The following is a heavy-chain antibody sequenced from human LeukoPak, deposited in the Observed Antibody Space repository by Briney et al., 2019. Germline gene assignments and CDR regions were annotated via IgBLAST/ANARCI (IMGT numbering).Heavy chain of an antibody. V-gene: IGHV4-39*01. CDR3: ARQGDSGSYYLKYYYYYGMDV. CDR1: GGSFRSSSYY. J-gene: IGHJ6*02. Sequence: ASETLSLTCTVSGGSFRSSSYYWGWIRQTPGKGLEWIGSIYYSGSTYYNPSLKSRVTISVDTSKNQFSLKLSSVTAADTAVYYCARQGDSGSYYLKYYYYYGMDVWGQGTTVTVSS. CDR2: IYYSGST. D-gene: IGHD1-26*01.